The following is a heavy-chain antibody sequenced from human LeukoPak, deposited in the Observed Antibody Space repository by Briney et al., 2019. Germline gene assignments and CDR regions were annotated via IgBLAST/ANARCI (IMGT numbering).Heavy chain of an antibody. V-gene: IGHV3-21*01. Sequence: GGSLRLSCAASGFTFSSYSMNWVRQAPGKGLEWVSSISSSSSYIYYADSVKGRFTISRDNAKNSLYLQMNSLRAEDTAVYYCARAWGVVPAGGGWGQGTLVTVSS. CDR2: ISSSSSYI. CDR1: GFTFSSYS. D-gene: IGHD2-2*01. J-gene: IGHJ4*02. CDR3: ARAWGVVPAGGG.